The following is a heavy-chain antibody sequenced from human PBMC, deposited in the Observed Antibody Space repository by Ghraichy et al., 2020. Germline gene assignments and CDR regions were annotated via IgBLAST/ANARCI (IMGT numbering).Heavy chain of an antibody. V-gene: IGHV1-2*02. Sequence: ASVKVSCKASGYTFTGYYMHWVRQAPGQGLEWMGWINPNSGGTNYAQKFQGRVTMTRDTSISTAYMELSRLRSDDTAVYYCASIISMGSIVGATTGYWGQGTLVTVSS. D-gene: IGHD1-26*01. J-gene: IGHJ4*02. CDR3: ASIISMGSIVGATTGY. CDR1: GYTFTGYY. CDR2: INPNSGGT.